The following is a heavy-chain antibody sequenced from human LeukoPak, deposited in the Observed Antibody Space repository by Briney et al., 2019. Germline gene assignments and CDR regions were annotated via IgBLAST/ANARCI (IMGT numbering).Heavy chain of an antibody. Sequence: SETLSLTCTVSGFSISSYYWSWLRQPPGKGLEWIGYIYYSGSTNYNPSLKSRVNISVDTSKNQFSLKLSFVTAADTAVYYCARDIRANNWFDPWGQGTLVTVSS. CDR3: ARDIRANNWFDP. CDR1: GFSISSYY. V-gene: IGHV4-59*01. CDR2: IYYSGST. J-gene: IGHJ5*02.